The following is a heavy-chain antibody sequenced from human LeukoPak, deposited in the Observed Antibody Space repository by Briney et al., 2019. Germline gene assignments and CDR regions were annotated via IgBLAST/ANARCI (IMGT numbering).Heavy chain of an antibody. CDR2: IFPIFGTA. Sequence: SVTVSCRASGGTFSSFAISWVRQAPGQGLKWVGGIFPIFGTANYAQKFQGRVTITADESTSTAYMELSSLRSEDTAVYYCARGAATYYYDSSGYYSWFDPWGQGTLVTVSS. J-gene: IGHJ5*02. CDR1: GGTFSSFA. CDR3: ARGAATYYYDSSGYYSWFDP. D-gene: IGHD3-22*01. V-gene: IGHV1-69*13.